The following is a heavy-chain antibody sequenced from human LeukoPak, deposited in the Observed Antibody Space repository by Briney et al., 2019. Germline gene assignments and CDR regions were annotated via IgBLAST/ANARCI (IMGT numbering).Heavy chain of an antibody. V-gene: IGHV5-51*01. CDR1: GYHFTSFW. CDR3: ARPGQYCSGDTCYPLGFDY. CDR2: IYPGDSDT. Sequence: GGSLKISCKGSGYHFTSFWIGWVRQVPGKGLEWMGIIYPGDSDTRYSPSFQGQVTISADKSISTAYLQWSSLKASDTAMYYCARPGQYCSGDTCYPLGFDYWGQGTLVTVSS. D-gene: IGHD2-15*01. J-gene: IGHJ4*02.